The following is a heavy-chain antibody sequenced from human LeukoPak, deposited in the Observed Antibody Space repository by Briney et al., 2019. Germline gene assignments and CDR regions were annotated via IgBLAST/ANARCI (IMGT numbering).Heavy chain of an antibody. CDR3: GRAEHDWGSDY. J-gene: IGHJ4*02. Sequence: SRTLSLTCAISGDSVSGNRATWNWLRQSPSRGLEWLGRIYYRSKWYSDYAVSVKGRITINPDTSKNQFSLLLNSVTPGDTAVYFCGRAEHDWGSDYWGQGTLVTVSS. CDR2: IYYRSKWYS. V-gene: IGHV6-1*01. D-gene: IGHD3-9*01. CDR1: GDSVSGNRAT.